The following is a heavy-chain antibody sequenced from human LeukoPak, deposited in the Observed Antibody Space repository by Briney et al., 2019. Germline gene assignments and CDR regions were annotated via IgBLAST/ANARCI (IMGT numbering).Heavy chain of an antibody. V-gene: IGHV3-21*01. CDR1: GFTFSSYS. D-gene: IGHD4-23*01. CDR3: APASYSGNSVAY. Sequence: GSLRLSCAASGFTFSSYSMNWVRHAPGNGLEWVSSIGSRISYIYYADPVKGRITISSHKAKNSLYLQMNSLRAEDTAVYYCAPASYSGNSVAYWGQGTLVTVSS. CDR2: IGSRISYI. J-gene: IGHJ4*02.